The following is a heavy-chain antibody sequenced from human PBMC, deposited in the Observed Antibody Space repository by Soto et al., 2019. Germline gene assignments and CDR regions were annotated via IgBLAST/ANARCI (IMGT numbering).Heavy chain of an antibody. CDR1: GGSISSYY. J-gene: IGHJ5*02. D-gene: IGHD2-15*01. Sequence: ETLSLTCTVSGGSISSYYWSWIRQPPGKGLEWIGYIYPGDSDTRYSPSFQGQVTISADKSISTAYLQWSSLQASDTAMYYCARQRAAALYCSGGSCYPYNWFDPWGQGTLVTVSS. CDR3: ARQRAAALYCSGGSCYPYNWFDP. CDR2: IYPGDSDT. V-gene: IGHV5-51*01.